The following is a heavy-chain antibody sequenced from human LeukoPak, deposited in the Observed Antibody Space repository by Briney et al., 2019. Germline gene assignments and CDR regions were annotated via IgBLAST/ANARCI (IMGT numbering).Heavy chain of an antibody. CDR1: GYTFTSYA. D-gene: IGHD2-2*01. CDR2: INTNTGNP. Sequence: GASVKVSCTASGYTFTSYAMNWVRQAPGQGLEWMGWINTNTGNPTYAQGFTGRFVFSLDTSVSTAYLQISSLKAEDTAVYYCARDTRWDIVVVPAALNWFDPWGQGTLVTVSS. J-gene: IGHJ5*02. V-gene: IGHV7-4-1*02. CDR3: ARDTRWDIVVVPAALNWFDP.